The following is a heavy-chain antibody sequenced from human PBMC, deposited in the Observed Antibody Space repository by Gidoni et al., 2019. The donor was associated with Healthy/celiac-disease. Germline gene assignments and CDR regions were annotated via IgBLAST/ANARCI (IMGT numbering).Heavy chain of an antibody. Sequence: DVQLVGSGRVVVHPGGSLMISCPASVFAFDDYTMPGVRQAPGKGLEWVSLMSWDVGSTYYADSVKGRFTISRDNSKNSLYLQMNSLRTEDTALYYCAKASYAPPYGMDVWGQGTTVTVSS. J-gene: IGHJ6*02. CDR1: VFAFDDYT. CDR3: AKASYAPPYGMDV. V-gene: IGHV3-43*01. D-gene: IGHD1-26*01. CDR2: MSWDVGST.